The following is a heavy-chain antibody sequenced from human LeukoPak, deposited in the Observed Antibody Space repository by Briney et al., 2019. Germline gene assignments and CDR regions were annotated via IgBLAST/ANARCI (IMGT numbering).Heavy chain of an antibody. CDR1: GYSISSGYY. D-gene: IGHD4-17*01. V-gene: IGHV4-61*01. CDR3: ARDFGRYGDYYYYMDV. J-gene: IGHJ6*03. CDR2: IYYSGST. Sequence: SETLSLTCTVSGYSISSGYYWSWIRQPPGKGLEWIGYIYYSGSTNYNPSLKSRVTISVDTSKNQFSLKLSSVTAADTAVYYCARDFGRYGDYYYYMDVWGKGATVTISS.